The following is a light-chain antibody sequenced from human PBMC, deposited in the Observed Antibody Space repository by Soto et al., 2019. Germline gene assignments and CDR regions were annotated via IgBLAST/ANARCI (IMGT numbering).Light chain of an antibody. CDR2: GAS. CDR1: QSISRA. V-gene: IGKV3-15*01. Sequence: IVMTQSPAIVSASPGERATLYCKASQSISRALAWYQQKAGQAPRLLIYGASARATGVPARFSGFGSGTEYSLTISSLQSEDFAVYYCQQYKNWPPTTCGQGTKADI. CDR3: QQYKNWPPTT. J-gene: IGKJ1*01.